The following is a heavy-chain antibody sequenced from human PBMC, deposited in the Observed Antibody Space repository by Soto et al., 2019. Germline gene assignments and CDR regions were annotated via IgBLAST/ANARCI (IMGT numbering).Heavy chain of an antibody. CDR1: GYSFTSYW. CDR2: IYPGDSDT. Sequence: GESLKISCKGSGYSFTSYWIGWVRQMPGKGLEWMGIIYPGDSDTRYSPSFQGQVTISADKSISTAYLQWSSLKASDTAMYYCARSPENYYDSSGYYYYFDYWGQGTLVTVSS. J-gene: IGHJ4*02. V-gene: IGHV5-51*01. D-gene: IGHD3-22*01. CDR3: ARSPENYYDSSGYYYYFDY.